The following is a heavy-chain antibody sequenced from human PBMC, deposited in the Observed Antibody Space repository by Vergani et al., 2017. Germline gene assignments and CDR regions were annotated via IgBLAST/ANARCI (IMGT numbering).Heavy chain of an antibody. CDR3: ARSLWFGEWTN. D-gene: IGHD3-10*01. CDR1: GGSISSYY. J-gene: IGHJ4*02. Sequence: QVQLQESGPGLVKPSGTPSLTCTVSGGSISSYYWSWIRQPPGKGLEWIGYIYYSGSTNYNPSLKSRVTISVDTSKNQFSLKLSSVTAADTAVYYCARSLWFGEWTNWGQGTLVTVSS. V-gene: IGHV4-59*01. CDR2: IYYSGST.